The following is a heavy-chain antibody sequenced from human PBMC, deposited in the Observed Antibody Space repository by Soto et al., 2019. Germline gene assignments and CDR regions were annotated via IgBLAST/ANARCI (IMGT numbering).Heavy chain of an antibody. CDR3: ARGVIAARIDY. Sequence: SETLSLTCAVYGGSFSGYYWSWIRQPPGKGLEWIGEINHSGSTNYNPSLKSRVTISVDTSKNQFSLKLSSVTAADTAAYYCARGVIAARIDYWGQGTLVTVSS. V-gene: IGHV4-34*01. CDR1: GGSFSGYY. J-gene: IGHJ4*02. CDR2: INHSGST. D-gene: IGHD6-6*01.